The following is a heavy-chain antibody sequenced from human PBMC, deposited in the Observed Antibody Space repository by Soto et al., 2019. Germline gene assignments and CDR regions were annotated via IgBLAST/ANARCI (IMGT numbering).Heavy chain of an antibody. J-gene: IGHJ4*02. CDR3: ARPTYYYDSSGPPAY. CDR2: IWYDGSNK. V-gene: IGHV3-33*08. Sequence: VGSLRLSCSVAGFIFNNYGMHWVRQAPGKGLEWVAVIWYDGSNKYYADSVKGRFTISRDNSKNTLYLQMNSLRAEDTAVYYCARPTYYYDSSGPPAYWGQGTMVTVSS. CDR1: GFIFNNYG. D-gene: IGHD3-22*01.